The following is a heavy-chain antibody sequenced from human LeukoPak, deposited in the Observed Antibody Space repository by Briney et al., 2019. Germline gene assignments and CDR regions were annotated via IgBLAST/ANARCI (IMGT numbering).Heavy chain of an antibody. CDR3: ARDVRSSMDV. Sequence: SETLSLTCTVSGGSINSYYWSWIRQPAGKGLGWIGRIYTSGSTNYNPSLKSRVTMSVDTSKNQFSLKLSSVTAADTAVYYCARDVRSSMDVWGQGTTVTVSS. V-gene: IGHV4-4*07. CDR2: IYTSGST. CDR1: GGSINSYY. J-gene: IGHJ6*02.